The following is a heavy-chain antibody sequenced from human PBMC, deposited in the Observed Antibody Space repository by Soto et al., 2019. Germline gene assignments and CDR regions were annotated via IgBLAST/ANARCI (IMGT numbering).Heavy chain of an antibody. CDR2: IYYSGST. CDR1: GGSISSSSYY. J-gene: IGHJ4*02. D-gene: IGHD3-22*01. Sequence: QLQLQESGPGLVKPSETLSLTCTVSGGSISSSSYYWGWIRQPPGKGLEWIGSIYYSGSTYYNPSLKSRVTISVVTSKSQFSLMLSSVTAAETAVYYCSGSSGYYRFDYWGQGTLVTVSS. V-gene: IGHV4-39*01. CDR3: SGSSGYYRFDY.